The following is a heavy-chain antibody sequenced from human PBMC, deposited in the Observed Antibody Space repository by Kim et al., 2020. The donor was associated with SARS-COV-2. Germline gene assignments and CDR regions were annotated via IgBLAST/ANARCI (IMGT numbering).Heavy chain of an antibody. CDR2: IYNSGTT. D-gene: IGHD5-18*01. CDR3: ARLDTYATRDQDY. V-gene: IGHV4-59*11. Sequence: SETLSLTCTVSGESISNHYWSWIRQFPEKGLEWIGYIYNSGTTNYNPSLRSRVSISVDTSKNQFSLKLRSVSAADTAIYYCARLDTYATRDQDYWGQGALVTVSS. J-gene: IGHJ4*02. CDR1: GESISNHY.